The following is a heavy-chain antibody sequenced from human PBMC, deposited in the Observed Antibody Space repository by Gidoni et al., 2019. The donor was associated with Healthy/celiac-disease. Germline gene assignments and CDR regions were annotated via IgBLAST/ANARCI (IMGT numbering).Heavy chain of an antibody. CDR3: ARALYDYIWGSYSPHDAFDI. J-gene: IGHJ3*02. CDR1: GFTFRGYS. V-gene: IGHV3-21*01. Sequence: EVQLVESGGGLVKPGGSMRLSGAASGFTFRGYSMTRVRQAPGQGLEGVSSMSSISSYLYYADSVKSRFTIARDNAKNSLYLQMNSLSAEDTAVYSCARALYDYIWGSYSPHDAFDIWGQGTMVTVSS. D-gene: IGHD3-16*01. CDR2: MSSISSYL.